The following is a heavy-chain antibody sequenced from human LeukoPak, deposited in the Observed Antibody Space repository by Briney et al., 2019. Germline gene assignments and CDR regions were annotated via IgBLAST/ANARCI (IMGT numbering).Heavy chain of an antibody. Sequence: SETLSLTCTVSGGSISSYYWSWIRRPAGKGLEWIGRIYTSGSTNYNPSLKSRVTMSVDTSKNQFSLKLSSVTAADTAVYYCARDQDCTNGVCYFIWGQGTLVTVSS. J-gene: IGHJ4*02. V-gene: IGHV4-4*07. CDR1: GGSISSYY. D-gene: IGHD2-8*01. CDR2: IYTSGST. CDR3: ARDQDCTNGVCYFI.